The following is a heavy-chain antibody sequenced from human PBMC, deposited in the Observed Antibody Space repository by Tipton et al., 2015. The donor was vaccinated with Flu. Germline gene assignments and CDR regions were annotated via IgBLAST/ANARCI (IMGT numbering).Heavy chain of an antibody. CDR3: ARHALPTRTTRRNTYFFDY. D-gene: IGHD1-7*01. CDR2: SSAYNGNT. J-gene: IGHJ4*02. CDR1: GYTFTRYG. V-gene: IGHV1-18*01. Sequence: QLVQSGAEVKKPGASVTVSCKASGYTFTRYGISWVRQGPGQGLEWMGWSSAYNGNTNYAQKLQVRVTTTTDTSTSTAYMELRSLRSDDTAVYYCARHALPTRTTRRNTYFFDYRGQGTLVTVSS.